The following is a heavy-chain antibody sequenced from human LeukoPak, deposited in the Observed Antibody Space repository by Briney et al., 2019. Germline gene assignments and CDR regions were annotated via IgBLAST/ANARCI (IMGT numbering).Heavy chain of an antibody. J-gene: IGHJ6*03. CDR1: GGSISSSY. D-gene: IGHD1-7*01. V-gene: IGHV4-59*01. CDR2: IYYIGST. Sequence: SETLSLTCTVSGGSISSSYWSWIRQAPGKGLEGIGWIYYIGSTNYNPSLKGRVTMSVDTSNSQFSLKLTSVTAADTAVYYCASKGKLHSSYYYLDVWGIGTTVTVSS. CDR3: ASKGKLHSSYYYLDV.